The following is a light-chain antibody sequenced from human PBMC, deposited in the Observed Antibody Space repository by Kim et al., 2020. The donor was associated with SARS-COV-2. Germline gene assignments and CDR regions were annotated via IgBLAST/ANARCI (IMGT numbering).Light chain of an antibody. CDR1: QSIDTS. J-gene: IGKJ4*01. CDR2: DAS. Sequence: PGERATLSCRASQSIDTSLAWYQHRPGQAPRLLVYDASIRATGVPDRFSGSGSGTDFTLTISSLEPEDFSTYYCQQRDSWPPAVSFGGGTKVEIK. CDR3: QQRDSWPPAVS. V-gene: IGKV3-11*01.